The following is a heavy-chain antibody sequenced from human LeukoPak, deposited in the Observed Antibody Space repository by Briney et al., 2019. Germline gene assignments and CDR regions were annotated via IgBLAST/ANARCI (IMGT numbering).Heavy chain of an antibody. CDR2: IIPIFGTA. CDR1: GGTFSSYS. D-gene: IGHD2-15*01. Sequence: SVTPSCKASGGTFSSYSISWVRQAPGQGPEWMGGIIPIFGTANYAQKFQGRVTITADESTSTAYMELSSLRFEDTAVYYCARGGYCSSGSCYSFDYWGQGTLVTVSS. CDR3: ARGGYCSSGSCYSFDY. J-gene: IGHJ4*02. V-gene: IGHV1-69*13.